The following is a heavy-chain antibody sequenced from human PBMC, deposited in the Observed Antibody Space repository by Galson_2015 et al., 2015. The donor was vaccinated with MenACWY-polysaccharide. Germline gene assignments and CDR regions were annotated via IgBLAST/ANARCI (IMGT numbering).Heavy chain of an antibody. D-gene: IGHD4-17*01. CDR3: ARTNGDFDF. V-gene: IGHV1-8*01. CDR2: MNPKSGYS. J-gene: IGHJ4*02. Sequence: SVKVSCKASGYTFTNYDINWVRLAPGQGLERMAWMNPKSGYSGYAQKFHGRVTLTKDTSISTAYLELSSLRSEDTAMYYCARTNGDFDFWGQGTLITVSS. CDR1: GYTFTNYD.